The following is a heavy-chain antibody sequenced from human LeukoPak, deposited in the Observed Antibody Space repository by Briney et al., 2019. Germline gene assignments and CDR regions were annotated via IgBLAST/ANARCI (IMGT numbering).Heavy chain of an antibody. J-gene: IGHJ4*02. CDR3: ARGFLDYGDY. CDR1: GFTFSRHD. V-gene: IGHV3-48*04. D-gene: IGHD2/OR15-2a*01. CDR2: IRSSSSVI. Sequence: GGSLRLSCAASGFTFSRHDMKWVRQAPGKGLEWVSYIRSSSSVIYYADSVRGRFTISRDNAKNSLSLQMNSLRAEDTAVYYCARGFLDYGDYWGQGTLVTVSS.